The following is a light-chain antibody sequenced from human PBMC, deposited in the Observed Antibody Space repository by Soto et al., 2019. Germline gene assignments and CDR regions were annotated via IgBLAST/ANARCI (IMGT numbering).Light chain of an antibody. V-gene: IGLV1-47*02. Sequence: QSVLTQPPSASGTPGQRVTISCSGRSSNIGSNYVYWYQQLPGTAPKLLIYYNNQRPSGVPDRFSGSKSGTSASLAISGLRYEDEADYYCATWDDSLSGYVFGTGTKVTVL. CDR1: SSNIGSNY. J-gene: IGLJ1*01. CDR2: YNN. CDR3: ATWDDSLSGYV.